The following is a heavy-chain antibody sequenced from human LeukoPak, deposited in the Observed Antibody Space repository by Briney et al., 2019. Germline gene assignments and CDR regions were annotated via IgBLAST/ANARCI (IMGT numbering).Heavy chain of an antibody. Sequence: GGSLRLSCAASGLTFSGFWMHWVRRAPGKGLEWVSRINSDGSTTTYADSVKGRLTISRDNAKNTLYLQMNSLRAEDTAVYYCARGYYSASRIDYWGQGALVTISS. V-gene: IGHV3-74*01. CDR2: INSDGSTT. D-gene: IGHD2-2*01. CDR3: ARGYYSASRIDY. J-gene: IGHJ4*02. CDR1: GLTFSGFW.